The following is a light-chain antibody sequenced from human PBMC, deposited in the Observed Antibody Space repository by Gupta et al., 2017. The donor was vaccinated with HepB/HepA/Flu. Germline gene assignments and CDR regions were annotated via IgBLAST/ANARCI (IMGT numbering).Light chain of an antibody. CDR2: VAS. V-gene: IGKV3-20*01. CDR3: QQYATSPPT. Sequence: EIVLTQSPDTLSLSPGERATLSCRTSQSVGSNFLAWYQQKPGQAPRLLISVASSRATGIPDRFSGSGSGTDFTLTISRLEPEDFAVYYCQQYATSPPTFGGGTKVEMK. CDR1: QSVGSNF. J-gene: IGKJ4*01.